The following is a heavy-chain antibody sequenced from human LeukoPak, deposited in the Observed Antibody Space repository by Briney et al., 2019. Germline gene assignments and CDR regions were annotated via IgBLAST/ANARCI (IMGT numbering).Heavy chain of an antibody. Sequence: ASVKVSCKASGYTFTSYYMHWVRQAPGQGLEWMGWINPNSGGTNYAQKFQGRVTMTRDTSISTAYMELSRLRSDDTAVYYCARGLETYYYDSSGYSLDYWGQGTLVTVSS. J-gene: IGHJ4*02. CDR1: GYTFTSYY. CDR2: INPNSGGT. V-gene: IGHV1-2*02. CDR3: ARGLETYYYDSSGYSLDY. D-gene: IGHD3-22*01.